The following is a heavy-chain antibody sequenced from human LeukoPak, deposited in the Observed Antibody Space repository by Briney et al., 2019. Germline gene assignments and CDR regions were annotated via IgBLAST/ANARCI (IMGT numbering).Heavy chain of an antibody. D-gene: IGHD3-3*01. J-gene: IGHJ3*02. V-gene: IGHV6-1*01. CDR2: TYYRSKWYN. CDR1: GDSVSANGAA. Sequence: SQTLSLTCAISGDSVSANGAAWNWIRQSPSRGLEWLGRTYYRSKWYNDYAVSVKSRITINPDTSKNQFSLQLNSVTPEDTAVYYCARVPYYDFQADAFDIWGQGTMVTVSS. CDR3: ARVPYYDFQADAFDI.